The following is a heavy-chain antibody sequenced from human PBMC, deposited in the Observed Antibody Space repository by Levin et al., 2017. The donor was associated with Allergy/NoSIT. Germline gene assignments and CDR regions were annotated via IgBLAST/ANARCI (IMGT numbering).Heavy chain of an antibody. CDR3: ASDGSYHTLDI. V-gene: IGHV3-21*01. J-gene: IGHJ3*02. CDR2: ISSSSTYI. Sequence: GESLKISCAASGFTFSGYTLNWVRQAPGKGLEWVSSISSSSTYIYYADSLKGRFTISRDDAKNSLSLQMNSLRVEDTAVYYCASDGSYHTLDIWGQGTMVTVSS. D-gene: IGHD2-2*01. CDR1: GFTFSGYT.